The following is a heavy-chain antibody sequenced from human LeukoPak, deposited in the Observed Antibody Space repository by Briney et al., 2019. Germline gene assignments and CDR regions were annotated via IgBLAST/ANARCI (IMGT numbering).Heavy chain of an antibody. V-gene: IGHV4-34*01. CDR2: INHSGST. J-gene: IGHJ4*02. CDR1: GGSFSGYY. Sequence: SETLSLTCAVYGGSFSGYYWSWIRQPPGKGLEWIGEINHSGSTNYNPSLKSRVTKSVDTSKNQFSLKLSSVTAADTAVYYCARGQWGGLFDYWGQGTLVTVSS. D-gene: IGHD2-21*02. CDR3: ARGQWGGLFDY.